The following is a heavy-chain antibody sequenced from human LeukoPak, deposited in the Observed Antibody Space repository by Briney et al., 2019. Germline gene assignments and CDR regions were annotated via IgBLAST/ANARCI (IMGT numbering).Heavy chain of an antibody. CDR1: GFTFHDYA. V-gene: IGHV3-53*01. Sequence: PGGSLRLSCASSGFTFHDYAMHWVRQAPGKGLEWVSVIYSGGSTYYADSVKGRFTISRDNSKNTLYLQMNSLRAEDTAVYYCARDLSPLGQWLVPVFDYWGQGTLVTVSS. D-gene: IGHD6-19*01. CDR2: IYSGGST. CDR3: ARDLSPLGQWLVPVFDY. J-gene: IGHJ4*02.